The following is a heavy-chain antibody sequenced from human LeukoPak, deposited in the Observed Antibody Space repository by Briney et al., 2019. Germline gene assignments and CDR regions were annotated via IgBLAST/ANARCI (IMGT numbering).Heavy chain of an antibody. CDR1: GFTFSSYS. Sequence: GGSLRLSCAGSGFTFSSYSMNWVRQAPGGGLEWVSFISSGSGYIYYADSVKDRFIISRDNAKKSMFLQMDSLRAEDTAVYYCARARSGYTSGSDFDYWGQGTLVTVSS. CDR2: ISSGSGYI. CDR3: ARARSGYTSGSDFDY. J-gene: IGHJ4*02. V-gene: IGHV3-21*01. D-gene: IGHD6-19*01.